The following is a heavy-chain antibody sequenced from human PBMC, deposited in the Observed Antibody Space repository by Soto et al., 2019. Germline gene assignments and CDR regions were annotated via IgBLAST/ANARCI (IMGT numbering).Heavy chain of an antibody. CDR1: GFTFSDYY. CDR2: ISSSGSTI. J-gene: IGHJ5*02. Sequence: PGGSLRLSCAASGFTFSDYYMSWIRQAPGKGLAWVSYISSSGSTIYYADSVKGRFTISRDNAKNSLYLQMNSLRAEDTAVYYCAREITGGGSYRWFDPWGQGTLVTVSS. V-gene: IGHV3-11*01. D-gene: IGHD1-26*01. CDR3: AREITGGGSYRWFDP.